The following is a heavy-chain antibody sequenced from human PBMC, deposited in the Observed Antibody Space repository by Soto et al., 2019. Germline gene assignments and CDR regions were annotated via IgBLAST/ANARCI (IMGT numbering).Heavy chain of an antibody. D-gene: IGHD3-3*01. CDR2: ISYDGSNK. J-gene: IGHJ6*02. Sequence: GGSLRLSCAASGFTFSSYGMHWVRQAPGKGLEWVAVISYDGSNKYYADSVKGRFTISRDNSKNTLYLQMNSLRAEDTAVYYCAKDSAAPAFGVVIIVYYYYGMDVWGQGTTVTVSS. CDR3: AKDSAAPAFGVVIIVYYYYGMDV. CDR1: GFTFSSYG. V-gene: IGHV3-30*18.